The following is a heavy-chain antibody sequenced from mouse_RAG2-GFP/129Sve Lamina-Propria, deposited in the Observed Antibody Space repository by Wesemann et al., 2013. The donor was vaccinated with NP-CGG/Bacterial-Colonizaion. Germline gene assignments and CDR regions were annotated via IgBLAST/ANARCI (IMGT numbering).Heavy chain of an antibody. D-gene: IGHD2-13*01. J-gene: IGHJ3*01. V-gene: IGHV1-74*01. CDR1: GYTFTSYW. Sequence: QVQLQQPGAELVKPGASVKLSCKASGYTFTSYWMNWVKQRPGRGLEWIGRIHPSDSETHYNQKFKSKATLTVDKSSSTAYIQLSSLTSEDSAVYYCASYGDYVWFAYWGQGTLVTVSA. CDR3: ASYGDYVWFAY. CDR2: IHPSDSET.